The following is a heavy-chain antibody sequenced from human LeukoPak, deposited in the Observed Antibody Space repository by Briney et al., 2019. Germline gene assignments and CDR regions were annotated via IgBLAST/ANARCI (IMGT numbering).Heavy chain of an antibody. CDR1: GFTFTTYW. CDR2: ISYDGSNK. CDR3: ASNRGYCTNGVCYNWFGP. D-gene: IGHD2-8*01. V-gene: IGHV3-30*03. Sequence: GGSLRLSCAASGFAASGFTFTTYWMSWVRQAPGKGLEWVAVISYDGSNKYYADSVKGRFTISRNNSKNTLYLQMNSLRAEDTAVYYCASNRGYCTNGVCYNWFGPWGQGTLVTVSS. J-gene: IGHJ5*02.